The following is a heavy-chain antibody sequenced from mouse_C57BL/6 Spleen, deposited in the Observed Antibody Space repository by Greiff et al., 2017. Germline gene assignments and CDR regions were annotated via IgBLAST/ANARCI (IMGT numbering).Heavy chain of an antibody. CDR1: GYTFTSYW. CDR2: IYPGSGST. V-gene: IGHV1-55*01. CDR3: ASGIYYDYPAWFAY. J-gene: IGHJ3*01. D-gene: IGHD2-4*01. Sequence: QVQLQQPGAELVKPGASVKMSCKASGYTFTSYWITWVKQRPGQGLEWIGDIYPGSGSTNYNEKFKSKATLTVDTSSSTAYMQLSSLTSEDAAVYYCASGIYYDYPAWFAYWGQGTLVTVSA.